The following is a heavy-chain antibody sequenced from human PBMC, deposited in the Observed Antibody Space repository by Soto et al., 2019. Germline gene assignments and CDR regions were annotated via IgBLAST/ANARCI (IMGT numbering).Heavy chain of an antibody. CDR3: ARYDYNGYYFDY. Sequence: ASVKVSCKASGYTFSTYYMHWVRQAPGQGYEWMGIINPSGGSTTYAQKFQGRVTMTRDTSTTTVYMELSSVKYEDTAVYYCARYDYNGYYFDYWGQGTLVTVSS. D-gene: IGHD4-4*01. V-gene: IGHV1-46*01. J-gene: IGHJ4*02. CDR1: GYTFSTYY. CDR2: INPSGGST.